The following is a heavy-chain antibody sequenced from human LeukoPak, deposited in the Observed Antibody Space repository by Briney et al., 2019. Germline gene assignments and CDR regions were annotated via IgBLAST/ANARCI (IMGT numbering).Heavy chain of an antibody. Sequence: GGSLRLSCAASGFTFSTNAMSWVRQAPGEGLEWVSGIAGSSDSTYYADSVKGRFTISRDNSKNTLYLQMNSLRAEDTAVYYCAKDTSYHGYWGQGTLVTVSS. CDR3: AKDTSYHGY. V-gene: IGHV3-23*01. CDR1: GFTFSTNA. CDR2: IAGSSDST. D-gene: IGHD3-16*02. J-gene: IGHJ4*02.